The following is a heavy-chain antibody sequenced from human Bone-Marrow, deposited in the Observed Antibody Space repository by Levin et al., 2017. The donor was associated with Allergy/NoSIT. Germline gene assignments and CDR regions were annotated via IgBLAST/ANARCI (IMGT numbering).Heavy chain of an antibody. D-gene: IGHD6-19*01. CDR2: IYPDDSDT. Sequence: GESLKISCEGSGFSFTSYWIAWVRQMPGKGLEWMGIIYPDDSDTRYSPFFQGQVTISADKSISTAYLQWSSLKAADTAMYYCARGAHYGSGWWGYWGQGTVVTVSS. J-gene: IGHJ4*02. V-gene: IGHV5-51*01. CDR3: ARGAHYGSGWWGY. CDR1: GFSFTSYW.